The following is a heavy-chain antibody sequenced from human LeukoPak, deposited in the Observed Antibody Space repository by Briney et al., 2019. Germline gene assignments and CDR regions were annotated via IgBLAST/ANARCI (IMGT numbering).Heavy chain of an antibody. V-gene: IGHV1-18*04. CDR3: ARDRSWELSYFDY. D-gene: IGHD1-26*01. CDR2: ISAYNGNT. CDR1: GYTFTNYY. Sequence: ASVKVSCKASGYTFTNYYMHWVRRAPGQGLEWMGWISAYNGNTNYAQKLQGRITMTTDTSTSTAYMELRSLRSDDTAVYYCARDRSWELSYFDYWGQGTLVTVSS. J-gene: IGHJ4*02.